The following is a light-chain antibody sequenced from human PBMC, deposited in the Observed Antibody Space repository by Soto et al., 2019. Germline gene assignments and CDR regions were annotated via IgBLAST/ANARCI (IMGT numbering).Light chain of an antibody. CDR1: QSISSW. V-gene: IGKV1-5*01. Sequence: DIQMTQSPSTLSASVGDRVTITCRASQSISSWLAWYQQKPGKAPKLLIYDASSLESGVTSRFSGSGSGTEFTLTISSLQPDDFATYYCQQYNSQGTFGQGTKVDIK. CDR2: DAS. J-gene: IGKJ1*01. CDR3: QQYNSQGT.